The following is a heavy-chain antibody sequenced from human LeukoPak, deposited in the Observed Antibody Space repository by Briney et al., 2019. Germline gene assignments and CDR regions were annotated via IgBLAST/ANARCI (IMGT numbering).Heavy chain of an antibody. J-gene: IGHJ5*02. CDR2: IIPIFGTA. D-gene: IGHD1-20*01. CDR1: GGTFSSYA. Sequence: SVKVSCKASGGTFSSYAISWVRQAPGQGLEWMGGIIPIFGTANYAQKFQGRVTITTDESTSTAYMELSSLRSEDAAVYYCARDYEGYNWNQNWFDPWGQGTLVTVSS. V-gene: IGHV1-69*05. CDR3: ARDYEGYNWNQNWFDP.